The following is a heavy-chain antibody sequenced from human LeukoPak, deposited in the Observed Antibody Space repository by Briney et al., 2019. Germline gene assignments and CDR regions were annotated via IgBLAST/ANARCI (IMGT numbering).Heavy chain of an antibody. CDR2: IYPGDSDT. CDR3: ARLVGRDSSSLEYFQH. Sequence: GESLKISCMGSGYTFTNYWIGWVRQMPGKGLEWMGIIYPGDSDTRYSPSFQGQVTISADKSISTAYLQWSSLKASDTAMYYCARLVGRDSSSLEYFQHWGQGTLVTVSS. CDR1: GYTFTNYW. J-gene: IGHJ1*01. V-gene: IGHV5-51*01. D-gene: IGHD6-13*01.